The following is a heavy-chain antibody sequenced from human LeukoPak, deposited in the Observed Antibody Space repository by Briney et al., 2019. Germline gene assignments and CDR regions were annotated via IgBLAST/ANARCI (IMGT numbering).Heavy chain of an antibody. Sequence: SETLSLTCTVSGGSISSSSYYWGWIRQPPGKGLEWIGSIYYSGSTYYNPSLKSRVTISVDTSKNQFPLKLSSVTAADTAVYYCARAGFLEVYDSSGYYYGYFDYWGQGTLVTVSS. CDR3: ARAGFLEVYDSSGYYYGYFDY. CDR2: IYYSGST. CDR1: GGSISSSSYY. V-gene: IGHV4-39*06. D-gene: IGHD3-22*01. J-gene: IGHJ4*02.